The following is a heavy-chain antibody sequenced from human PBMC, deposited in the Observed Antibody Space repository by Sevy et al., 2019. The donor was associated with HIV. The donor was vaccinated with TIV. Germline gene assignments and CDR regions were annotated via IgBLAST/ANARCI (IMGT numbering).Heavy chain of an antibody. Sequence: GGSLRLSCAASGFTFSDYVMHWVRQAPGKGLGWLARISHYTTVKYYADSFKGRFTISRDNSKNTLYLQMNSLRHEDTAVYHCARDADWSLNYWGQGTLVTVSS. J-gene: IGHJ4*02. CDR2: ISHYTTVK. CDR3: ARDADWSLNY. V-gene: IGHV3-30*04. CDR1: GFTFSDYV. D-gene: IGHD3-9*01.